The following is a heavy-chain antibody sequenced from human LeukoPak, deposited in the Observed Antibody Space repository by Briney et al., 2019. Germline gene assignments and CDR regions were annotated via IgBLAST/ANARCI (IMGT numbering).Heavy chain of an antibody. D-gene: IGHD7-27*01. CDR1: GYTFSSYG. J-gene: IGHJ5*02. V-gene: IGHV1-18*01. CDR3: ARVGRDCSTIRCTGEDWFDP. CDR2: SDAYIGGP. Sequence: ASVSVSCKASGYTFSSYGINWVRQVPGQGLEWMGLSDAYIGGPHYAQKFRGRVTMTSDTSTSTAYMELRSLTSDDTAVYYCARVGRDCSTIRCTGEDWFDPWGQGTLVTVSS.